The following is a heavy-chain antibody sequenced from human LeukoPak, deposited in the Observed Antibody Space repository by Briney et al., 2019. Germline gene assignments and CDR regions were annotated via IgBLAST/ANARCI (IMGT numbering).Heavy chain of an antibody. CDR2: MNPNSGNT. CDR3: YGSGNNDY. CDR1: GGTFSSYA. Sequence: ASVKVSCKASGGTFSSYAISWVRQAPGQGLEWMGWMNPNSGNTGYAQKFQGRVTMTRNTSISTAYMELSSLRSEDTAVYYCYGSGNNDYWGQGTLVTVSS. V-gene: IGHV1-8*02. D-gene: IGHD3-10*01. J-gene: IGHJ4*02.